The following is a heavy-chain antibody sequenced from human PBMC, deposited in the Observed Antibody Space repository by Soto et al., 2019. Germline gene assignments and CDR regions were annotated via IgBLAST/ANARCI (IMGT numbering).Heavy chain of an antibody. Sequence: ASVKVSCKASGYTFTSYAMHWVRQAPGQRLEWMGWINAGNGNTKYSQKFQGRVTITRDTSASTAYMEMSSLRSEDTAVYYCARDSNFGVVIIPVFWFDPWGQGTLVTVSS. CDR1: GYTFTSYA. CDR2: INAGNGNT. CDR3: ARDSNFGVVIIPVFWFDP. J-gene: IGHJ5*02. V-gene: IGHV1-3*01. D-gene: IGHD3-3*01.